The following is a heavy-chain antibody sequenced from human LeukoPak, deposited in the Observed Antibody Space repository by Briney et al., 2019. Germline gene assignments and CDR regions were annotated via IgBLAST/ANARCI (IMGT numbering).Heavy chain of an antibody. CDR1: GFTFSSYG. CDR3: ARLAYYYGSGSYFNAFDI. CDR2: IRYDGSNK. Sequence: GGSLSLSCAASGFTFSSYGMHWVRQAPGNGLEWVAFIRYDGSNKHYADSVKGRFTISRDNAKNSLYLQMNSLRAEDTALYHCARLAYYYGSGSYFNAFDIWGQGTMVTVSS. J-gene: IGHJ3*02. D-gene: IGHD3-10*01. V-gene: IGHV3-30*02.